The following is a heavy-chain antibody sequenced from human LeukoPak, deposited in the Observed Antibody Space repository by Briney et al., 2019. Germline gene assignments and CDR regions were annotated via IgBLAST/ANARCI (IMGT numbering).Heavy chain of an antibody. J-gene: IGHJ6*03. Sequence: PGGSLRLSCAASGFTFDDYGMSWVRQAPGKGLEWVSGINWNGGSTGYADSVKGRFTISRDNAKNSLYLQMNSLRAEDTALYYCARGGGDSSWSVFYYYMDVWGKGTTVTVSS. D-gene: IGHD6-13*01. V-gene: IGHV3-20*04. CDR3: ARGGGDSSWSVFYYYMDV. CDR2: INWNGGST. CDR1: GFTFDDYG.